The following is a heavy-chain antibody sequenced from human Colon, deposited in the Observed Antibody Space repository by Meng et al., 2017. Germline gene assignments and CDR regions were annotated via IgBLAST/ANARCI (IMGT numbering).Heavy chain of an antibody. CDR1: GGSFSGYY. D-gene: IGHD5-12*01. J-gene: IGHJ5*02. CDR3: ARGRYSGYLP. V-gene: IGHV4-34*01. CDR2: IDHSGRT. Sequence: QRWGEGLFTPSGPRTPTCAGGGGSFSGYYWSWIRQPPRKGLVWIGVIDHSGRTNYNPSLKSRVTISVDTSKNQFSLKLSSVTAADTAVYYCARGRYSGYLPWGQGTLVTVSS.